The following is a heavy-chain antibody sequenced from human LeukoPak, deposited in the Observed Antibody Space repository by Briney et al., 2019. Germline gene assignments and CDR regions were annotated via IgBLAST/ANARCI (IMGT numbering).Heavy chain of an antibody. CDR3: ARGSWYYYDTPKEY. Sequence: ASVKVSCKASGYTFTGYYMHWVRQAPGQGLEWMGWINANSGGTNYAQKFQGRVTMTRDTSISSAYMELSRLRSDDTAMYFCARGSWYYYDTPKEYWGQGTLVTVSS. J-gene: IGHJ4*02. V-gene: IGHV1-2*02. D-gene: IGHD3-22*01. CDR2: INANSGGT. CDR1: GYTFTGYY.